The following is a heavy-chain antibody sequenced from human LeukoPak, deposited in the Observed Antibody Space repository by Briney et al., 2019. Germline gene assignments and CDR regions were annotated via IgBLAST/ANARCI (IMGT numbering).Heavy chain of an antibody. D-gene: IGHD3-10*01. CDR3: AKRNTMVRGGPCFDY. V-gene: IGHV3-23*01. CDR1: GFTFSSYG. Sequence: GGSLRLSCAASGFTFSSYGMHWVRQAPGKGLEWVSIIFGNGDTTYYADSVKGRFTVSRDNSKDTLYLQMNDLRPDDTAIYYCAKRNTMVRGGPCFDYWGQGLLVTVSS. J-gene: IGHJ4*02. CDR2: IFGNGDTT.